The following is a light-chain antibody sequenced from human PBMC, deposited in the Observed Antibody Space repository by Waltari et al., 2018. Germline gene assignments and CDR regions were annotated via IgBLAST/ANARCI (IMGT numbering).Light chain of an antibody. CDR3: QSYDSSLTGFWV. CDR1: RSNIGAGYE. V-gene: IGLV1-40*01. Sequence: QSLLTQPPSVSGAPGQRITISCTGSRSNIGAGYEVHWYQQFPGTPPKLLIFGSINGASWVPDRFSGSKSVTSASLAITGLQPEDEADYYCQSYDSSLTGFWVFGGGTKLTVV. CDR2: GSI. J-gene: IGLJ3*02.